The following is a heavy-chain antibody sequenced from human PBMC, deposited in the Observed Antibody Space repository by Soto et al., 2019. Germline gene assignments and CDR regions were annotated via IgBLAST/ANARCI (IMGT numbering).Heavy chain of an antibody. CDR3: ARDISSTCLFDY. V-gene: IGHV3-7*01. Sequence: GGSLRLSCVVSGFTFSSYWMSWVRQAPGTGLEWVATIKQDGSEEYYVDSVKGRFTISRDNAKNSLYLQMSSLRAEDTAVYYCARDISSTCLFDYWGQGTLVTVSS. J-gene: IGHJ4*02. D-gene: IGHD6-13*01. CDR1: GFTFSSYW. CDR2: IKQDGSEE.